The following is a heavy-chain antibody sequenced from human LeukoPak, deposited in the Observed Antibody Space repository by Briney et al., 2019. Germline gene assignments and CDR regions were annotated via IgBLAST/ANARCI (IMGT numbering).Heavy chain of an antibody. D-gene: IGHD1-26*01. V-gene: IGHV3-11*01. CDR3: ARGGGNRGHTFDY. CDR2: LRSSGSDT. CDR1: GFTFSEYQ. J-gene: IGHJ4*02. Sequence: GGSLRLSCAASGFTFSEYQMSWIRQAPGKGLEWVSYLRSSGSDTYYADSVKGRFTIPRHNTKHALHLPMNSLRADEAAVYYWARGGGNRGHTFDYWGQGTLVSVSS.